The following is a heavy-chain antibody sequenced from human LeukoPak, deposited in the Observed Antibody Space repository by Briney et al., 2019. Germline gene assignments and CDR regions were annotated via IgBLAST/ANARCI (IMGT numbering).Heavy chain of an antibody. CDR3: ARDGDDYSNYYWFDP. CDR1: GGSISSYY. J-gene: IGHJ5*02. V-gene: IGHV4-4*07. Sequence: SETLSLTCTVSGGSISSYYWSWIRQPAGKGLEWIWRIYTSGSTNYNPSLKSRVTMSVETSKNQFSLKLRSVTAADTAVYYCARDGDDYSNYYWFDPWGQGTLVTVSS. D-gene: IGHD4-11*01. CDR2: IYTSGST.